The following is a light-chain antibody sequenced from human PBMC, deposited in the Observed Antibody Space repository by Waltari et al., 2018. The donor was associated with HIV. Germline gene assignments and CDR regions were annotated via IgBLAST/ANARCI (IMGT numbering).Light chain of an antibody. J-gene: IGKJ5*01. Sequence: GERATINCRSRQSFLSTSDNKNYLAWYQQKPGQPPKLLISWASTRESGVPARFSGSGSGTDFTLTISSLQAEDVAVYYCQQYFTTPITFGQGTRLEIK. CDR3: QQYFTTPIT. CDR1: QSFLSTSDNKNY. CDR2: WAS. V-gene: IGKV4-1*01.